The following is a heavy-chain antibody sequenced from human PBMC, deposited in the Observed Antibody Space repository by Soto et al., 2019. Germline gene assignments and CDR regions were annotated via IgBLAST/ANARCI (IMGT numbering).Heavy chain of an antibody. CDR2: IHSSGYT. D-gene: IGHD1-1*01. J-gene: IGHJ4*02. V-gene: IGHV4-31*11. CDR3: ASPRGHSGNNWVQLDY. Sequence: QVQLQESGPGLVKPSQTLYLTCAVCGASINRGGYYWSWIRQHPGKGLEWIGYIHSSGYTYYNPSLKSRVTISLDTSENQFSLELSSVTAADTAVYYCASPRGHSGNNWVQLDYWGQGTLVTVSS. CDR1: GASINRGGYY.